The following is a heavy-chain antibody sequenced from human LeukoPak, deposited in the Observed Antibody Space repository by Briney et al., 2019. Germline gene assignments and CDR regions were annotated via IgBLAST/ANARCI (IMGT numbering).Heavy chain of an antibody. D-gene: IGHD6-6*01. J-gene: IGHJ5*02. CDR3: ARLSSPYNWFDP. CDR1: GYRFTSYW. CDR2: IYPGDSDT. V-gene: IGHV5-51*07. Sequence: PGESLKISCKGSGYRFTSYWIGWVHQMPGKGLEWMGIIYPGDSDTRYSPSFQGQVTISADKSISTAYLQWSSLKASDTATYYCARLSSPYNWFDPWGQGTLVTVSS.